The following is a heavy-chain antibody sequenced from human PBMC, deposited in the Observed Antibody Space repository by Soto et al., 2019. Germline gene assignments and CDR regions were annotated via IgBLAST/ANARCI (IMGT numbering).Heavy chain of an antibody. V-gene: IGHV3-23*01. CDR3: AKGVIPDYGDNIGRYFDL. Sequence: EVQLLESGGGLVQPGGSLRLSCAASGFTFSSYAMSWVRQAPGKGLEWVSAISGSGGSTYYADSVKGRFTISRDNSKNTLYLQMNSLRAEDTAVYYCAKGVIPDYGDNIGRYFDLWGRGTLVTVSS. D-gene: IGHD4-17*01. J-gene: IGHJ2*01. CDR1: GFTFSSYA. CDR2: ISGSGGST.